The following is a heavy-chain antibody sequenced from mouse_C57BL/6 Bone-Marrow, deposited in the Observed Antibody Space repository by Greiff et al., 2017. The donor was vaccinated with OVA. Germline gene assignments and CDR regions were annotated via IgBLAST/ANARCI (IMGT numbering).Heavy chain of an antibody. D-gene: IGHD1-1*01. CDR1: GFTFSNYW. J-gene: IGHJ1*01. CDR2: IRLKSDNYAT. CDR3: TGTYYCSRWYFDV. V-gene: IGHV6-3*01. Sequence: EVQLVESGGGLVQPGGSMKLSCVASGFTFSNYWMNWVRQSPEKGLEWVAQIRLKSDNYATHYAESVKGRFTISRDDSKSRVYLQMNNLRAEDTGIYYYTGTYYCSRWYFDVWGPGTPVTVSS.